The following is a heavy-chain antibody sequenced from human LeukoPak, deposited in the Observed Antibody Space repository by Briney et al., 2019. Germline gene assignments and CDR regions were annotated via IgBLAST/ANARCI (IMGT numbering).Heavy chain of an antibody. J-gene: IGHJ4*02. V-gene: IGHV4-61*02. Sequence: SQTLSLTCTVSGGSISSGSYYWSWIRQPAGKGLEWVGRIYTSGSTNYNPSLKSRVTISVDTSKNQLSLKLSSVAAADTAVYYCARLIPVTGIVDYFDYWGQGTLVTVSS. D-gene: IGHD6-19*01. CDR1: GGSISSGSYY. CDR2: IYTSGST. CDR3: ARLIPVTGIVDYFDY.